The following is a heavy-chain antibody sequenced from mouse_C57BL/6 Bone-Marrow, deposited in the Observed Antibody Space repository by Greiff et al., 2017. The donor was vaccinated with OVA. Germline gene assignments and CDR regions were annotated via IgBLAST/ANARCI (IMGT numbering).Heavy chain of an antibody. J-gene: IGHJ3*01. CDR1: GYTFTDYE. Sequence: VNLVESGAELVRPGASVTLSCKASGYTFTDYEMHWVKQTPVHGLEWIGAIDPETGGTAYNQKFKGKAILTADKSSSTAYMELRSLTSEDSAVYYCTVWGPFAYWGQGTLVTVSA. CDR3: TVWGPFAY. V-gene: IGHV1-15*01. CDR2: IDPETGGT.